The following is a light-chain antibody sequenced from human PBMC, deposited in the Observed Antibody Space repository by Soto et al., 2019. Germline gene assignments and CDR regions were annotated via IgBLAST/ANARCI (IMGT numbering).Light chain of an antibody. Sequence: EIVLTQSPGTLSLSPGERATLSCRASQSVNTKYLAWYQQKPGQAPRLLISGVSSRATRIPDRFSGSGSGTEFILTISRVEPEDFAVYYCQQFGTSSLVTFGPGTKVDIK. CDR2: GVS. CDR3: QQFGTSSLVT. J-gene: IGKJ3*01. V-gene: IGKV3-20*01. CDR1: QSVNTKY.